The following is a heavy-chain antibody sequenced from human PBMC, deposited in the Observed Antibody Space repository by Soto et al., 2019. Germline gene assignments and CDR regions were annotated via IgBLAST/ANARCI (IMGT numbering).Heavy chain of an antibody. CDR1: GGSISSGDYY. V-gene: IGHV4-30-4*01. CDR3: ARVDGNYYYYGMDV. J-gene: IGHJ6*02. CDR2: IYYSGST. Sequence: QVQLQESGPGLVKPSQTLSLTCTVSGGSISSGDYYWSWIRQPPGKGLEWIGYIYYSGSTYYNPSLKSRVTISVVTTKNQFSLKLISVTAADTAVYYCARVDGNYYYYGMDVWGQGTTVTVSS.